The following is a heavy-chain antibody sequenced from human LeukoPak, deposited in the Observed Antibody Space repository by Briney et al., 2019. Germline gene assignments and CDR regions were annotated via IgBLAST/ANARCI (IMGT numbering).Heavy chain of an antibody. Sequence: GGSLRLSCAASGFTFSNYGMSWVRQAPGKGLEWVSGISGSGDSTYYADSVKGRFTISRDNSENTLYLQMNSLRAEDTAVYYCAREADYYYMDVWGKGTTVTISS. J-gene: IGHJ6*03. CDR1: GFTFSNYG. CDR3: AREADYYYMDV. CDR2: ISGSGDST. V-gene: IGHV3-23*01.